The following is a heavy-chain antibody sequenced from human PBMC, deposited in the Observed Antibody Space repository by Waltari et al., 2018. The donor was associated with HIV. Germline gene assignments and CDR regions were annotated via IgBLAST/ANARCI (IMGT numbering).Heavy chain of an antibody. CDR2: LYVDGTS. CDR3: VKGVKFYGP. V-gene: IGHV3-53*04. J-gene: IGHJ5*02. Sequence: EVQLVTAGGRLVLPGGSLRLSCTASNFRVLDNSITWVRQAPGTGLEWVAVLYVDGTSHYSDSVRGRFIVSGDKSKNTVFLQMNYLIVEDTALYFCVKGVKFYGPWGQGTQVTVSP. CDR1: NFRVLDNS. D-gene: IGHD2-21*01.